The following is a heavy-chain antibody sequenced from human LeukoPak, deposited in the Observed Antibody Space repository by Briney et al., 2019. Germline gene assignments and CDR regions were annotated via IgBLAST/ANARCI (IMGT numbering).Heavy chain of an antibody. Sequence: ASVKVSCKASGYTFTTHGIDWLRQAPGQGLEWMGWINTYNGHPEYAREVHHRVTITRDTSTSTAYMELRSLRSDDTAVYYCGRMRIYRDYVDFVYWGQGTLVTVSS. CDR1: GYTFTTHG. CDR3: GRMRIYRDYVDFVY. J-gene: IGHJ4*02. V-gene: IGHV1-18*01. CDR2: INTYNGHP. D-gene: IGHD4-17*01.